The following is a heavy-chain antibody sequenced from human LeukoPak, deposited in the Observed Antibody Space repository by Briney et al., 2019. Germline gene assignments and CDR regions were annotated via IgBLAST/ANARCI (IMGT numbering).Heavy chain of an antibody. D-gene: IGHD2-2*01. Sequence: GGSLRLSCAAAGFTFSRSAMSWVRQAPGKGLEWVSGIGGTGDTTYYADSVKGRFIISRDNSKNTLFLQMNSLRAEDTAVYYCVKDRFSTSPPYFDYWGQGTLVAVSS. V-gene: IGHV3-23*01. J-gene: IGHJ4*02. CDR3: VKDRFSTSPPYFDY. CDR2: IGGTGDTT. CDR1: GFTFSRSA.